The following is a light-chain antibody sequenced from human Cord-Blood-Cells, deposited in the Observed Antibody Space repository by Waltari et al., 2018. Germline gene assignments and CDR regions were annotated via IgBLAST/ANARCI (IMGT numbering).Light chain of an antibody. CDR1: SSDVGSYNL. CDR2: EGS. V-gene: IGLV2-23*01. CDR3: CSEAGNSNWV. Sequence: QSALTQPASVSGSPGQSITISCTGTSSDVGSYNLVSWYQQHPSKAPKLMIYEGSKRPAGVSNRFSGSKSVNTASLTISGLQAEDEADYYCCSEAGNSNWVFGGETKLTVL. J-gene: IGLJ3*02.